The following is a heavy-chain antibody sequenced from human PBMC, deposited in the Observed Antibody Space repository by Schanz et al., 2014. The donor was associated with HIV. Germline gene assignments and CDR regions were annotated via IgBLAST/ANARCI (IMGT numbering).Heavy chain of an antibody. J-gene: IGHJ6*02. CDR1: RFIFSNYA. D-gene: IGHD3-3*01. CDR2: IWSDGSNK. CDR3: TRGRFLERGGMDV. Sequence: QVLLVESGGGVVQPGKSLTLSCEASRFIFSNYAMHWVRQAPGQGLEWVAVIWSDGSNKHYADSVKGRFTISRDNSNNTLNLQMNSLRAEDTAVYFCTRGRFLERGGMDVWGQGTAVTVSS. V-gene: IGHV3-33*01.